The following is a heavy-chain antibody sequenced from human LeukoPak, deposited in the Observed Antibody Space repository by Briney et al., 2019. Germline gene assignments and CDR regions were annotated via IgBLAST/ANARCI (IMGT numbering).Heavy chain of an antibody. CDR1: GFTFSSYV. CDR2: IRSKAYGGTT. D-gene: IGHD7-27*01. Sequence: GGSLRLSCAASGFTFSSYVMSWFRQAPGKGLEWVGFIRSKAYGGTTEYAASVKGRFTISRDDSKSIAYLQMNSLQSEDTAVYYCTRNMLGIAWFDPWGQGTLVTVSS. CDR3: TRNMLGIAWFDP. J-gene: IGHJ5*02. V-gene: IGHV3-49*03.